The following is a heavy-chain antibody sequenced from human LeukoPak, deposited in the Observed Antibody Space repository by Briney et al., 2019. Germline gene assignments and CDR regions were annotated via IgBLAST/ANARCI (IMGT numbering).Heavy chain of an antibody. CDR2: ISGSGGTT. CDR1: RFTFRSYA. D-gene: IGHD1-7*01. V-gene: IGHV3-23*01. Sequence: GGSLRLSCAASRFTFRSYAMSWVRQAPGEGLEWVSGISGSGGTTYYVDSVKGRFTISRDNSKSTLFLQMDSLRADDTAVYYCAKATGTGAFDIWGQGTMVTVSS. CDR3: AKATGTGAFDI. J-gene: IGHJ3*02.